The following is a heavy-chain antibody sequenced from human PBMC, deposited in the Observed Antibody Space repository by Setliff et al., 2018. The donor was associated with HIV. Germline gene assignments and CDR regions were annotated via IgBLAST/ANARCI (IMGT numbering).Heavy chain of an antibody. V-gene: IGHV4-61*02. D-gene: IGHD3-16*01. CDR1: GGSISSGTYY. CDR3: ARGGGYYYYGMDV. J-gene: IGHJ6*02. Sequence: SETLSLTCTVSGGSISSGTYYWSWIRQPAGKGLEWIGRIYTSGSTNYNPSLKSRVTISVDTSKNQFSLKLSSVTAADTAVYYCARGGGYYYYGMDVWGQGTTVTVSS. CDR2: IYTSGST.